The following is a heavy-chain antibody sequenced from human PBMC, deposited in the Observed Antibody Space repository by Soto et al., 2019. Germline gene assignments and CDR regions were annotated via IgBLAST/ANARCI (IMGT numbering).Heavy chain of an antibody. CDR3: ARAQGSSTSLEIYYYYYYGMDV. V-gene: IGHV1-69*01. J-gene: IGHJ6*02. Sequence: QVQLVQSGAEVKKPGSSVKVSCKASGGTFSSYAISWVRQAPGRGLEWMGGIIPISGTANYAQKFQGRGTITADDTTSTVYRELSSLRSEDTAVYYCARAQGSSTSLEIYYYYYYGMDVWGQGTTVTVSS. CDR2: IIPISGTA. CDR1: GGTFSSYA. D-gene: IGHD2-2*01.